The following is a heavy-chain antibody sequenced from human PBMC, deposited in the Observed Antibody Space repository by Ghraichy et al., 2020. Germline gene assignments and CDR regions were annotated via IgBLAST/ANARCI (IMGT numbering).Heavy chain of an antibody. CDR1: GGSFSGYY. J-gene: IGHJ6*02. CDR3: ASLSSMIARRMYYYYGMDV. V-gene: IGHV4-34*01. Sequence: SETLSLTCAVYGGSFSGYYWSWIRQPPGKGLEWIGEINHSGSTNYNPSLKSRVTISVDTSKNQFSLKLSSVTAADTAVYYCASLSSMIARRMYYYYGMDVWGQGTTVTVSS. D-gene: IGHD3-22*01. CDR2: INHSGST.